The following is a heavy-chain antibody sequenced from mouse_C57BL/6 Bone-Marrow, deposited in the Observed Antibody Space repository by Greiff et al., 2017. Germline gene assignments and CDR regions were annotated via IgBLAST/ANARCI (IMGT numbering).Heavy chain of an antibody. D-gene: IGHD5-5*01. V-gene: IGHV14-4*01. CDR3: TFPYLDASDY. CDR1: GFNIKDDY. J-gene: IGHJ4*01. CDR2: IDPENGDT. Sequence: VQLQQSGAELVRPGASVKLSCTASGFNIKDDYMHWVKQRPEQGLEWIGWIDPENGDTEYASKFQGKATITADTSSNTAYLQLSSLTSEDTAVYCCTFPYLDASDYWGQGTSVTVSS.